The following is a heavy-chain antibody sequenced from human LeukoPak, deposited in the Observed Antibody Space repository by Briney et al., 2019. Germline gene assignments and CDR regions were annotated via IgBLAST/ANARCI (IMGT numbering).Heavy chain of an antibody. V-gene: IGHV3-53*01. CDR2: IYSGGST. CDR1: GFTVSSNY. Sequence: AGGSLRLSCAASGFTVSSNYMSWVRQAPGKGLEWVSVIYSGGSTYYADSVKGRFTISRHNSKNTLYLQMNSLRAEDTAVYYCAREGYDILTGYSADDYWGQGTLVTVSS. CDR3: AREGYDILTGYSADDY. J-gene: IGHJ4*02. D-gene: IGHD3-9*01.